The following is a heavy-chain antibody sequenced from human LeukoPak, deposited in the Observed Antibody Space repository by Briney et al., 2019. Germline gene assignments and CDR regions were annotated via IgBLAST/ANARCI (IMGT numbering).Heavy chain of an antibody. D-gene: IGHD2-8*01. Sequence: GGSLRLSCAASGFTFSSYGMHWVRQAPGKGLEWVAFIRYDGSNKYYADSVKGRFTISRDNSKNTLYLQMNSLRAEDTAVYYCAKDRLHPGVLMVYATQGYFDYWGQGTLVTVSS. CDR3: AKDRLHPGVLMVYATQGYFDY. V-gene: IGHV3-30*02. J-gene: IGHJ4*02. CDR1: GFTFSSYG. CDR2: IRYDGSNK.